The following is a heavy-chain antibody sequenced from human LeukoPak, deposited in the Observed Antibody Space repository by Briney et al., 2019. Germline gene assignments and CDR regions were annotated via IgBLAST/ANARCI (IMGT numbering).Heavy chain of an antibody. CDR1: GGSISSGGYY. D-gene: IGHD2-2*01. CDR2: IYYSGST. Sequence: SQTLSLTCTVSGGSISSGGYYWGWIRPHPGKGLEWIGYIYYSGSTYYNPSIKSRVIISVDTSKNQFSLKLSSVTAADTAVYYCARGRYCSSTSCLYYFDYWGQGTLVIVSS. J-gene: IGHJ4*02. CDR3: ARGRYCSSTSCLYYFDY. V-gene: IGHV4-31*03.